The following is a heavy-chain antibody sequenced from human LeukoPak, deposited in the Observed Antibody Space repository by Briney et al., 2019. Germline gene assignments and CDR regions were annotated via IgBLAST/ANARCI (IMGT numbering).Heavy chain of an antibody. D-gene: IGHD6-19*01. J-gene: IGHJ4*02. V-gene: IGHV3-21*01. Sequence: KPGGSLRLSCAASGFTFSSYSMNWVRQAPGKGLEWVSSISSSSSYIYYADSVKGRFTISRDNTKNSLYLQMNSLRAEDTAVYYCARGEGGAVAGFVDYWGQGTLVTVSS. CDR2: ISSSSSYI. CDR1: GFTFSSYS. CDR3: ARGEGGAVAGFVDY.